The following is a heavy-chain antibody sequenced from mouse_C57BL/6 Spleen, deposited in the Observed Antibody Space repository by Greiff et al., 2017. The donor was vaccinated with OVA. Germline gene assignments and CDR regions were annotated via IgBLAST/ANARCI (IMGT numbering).Heavy chain of an antibody. Sequence: QVQLQQPGAELVKPGASVKVSCKASGYTFTSYWMHWVKQRPGQGLEWIGRIHPSDSDTNYNQKFKGKATLTVDKSSSTAYMQLSSLTTEDSAVYDGAINYGSSYLFAYWGQGTLVTVSA. V-gene: IGHV1-74*01. D-gene: IGHD1-1*01. CDR3: AINYGSSYLFAY. CDR2: IHPSDSDT. J-gene: IGHJ3*01. CDR1: GYTFTSYW.